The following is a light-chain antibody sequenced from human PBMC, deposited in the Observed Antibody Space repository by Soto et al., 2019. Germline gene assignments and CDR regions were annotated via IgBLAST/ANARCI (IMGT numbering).Light chain of an antibody. CDR2: NND. CDR1: SSNIGTYT. V-gene: IGLV1-44*01. Sequence: QSVLTQPPSASGTPGQRVTISCSGSSSNIGTYTVNWYQQFPGTAPKLLIYNNDQRPSGVPDRFSGFKYGTAAYLAISGLQSEDEAEYYCAAWVDSLSGLYVFGTGTKVTVL. J-gene: IGLJ1*01. CDR3: AAWVDSLSGLYV.